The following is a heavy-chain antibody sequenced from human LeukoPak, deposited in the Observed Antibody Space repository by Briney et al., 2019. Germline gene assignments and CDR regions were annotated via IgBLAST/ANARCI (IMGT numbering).Heavy chain of an antibody. CDR3: ARSYDSSGYYYEY. CDR1: GGSISSGGYY. CDR2: IYYSGST. Sequence: SETLSLTCTVSGGSISSGGYYWSWIRQHPGKGLEWIGYIYYSGSTYYNPSLKSRVTISVDTSKNQFSLKLSSATAADTAVYYCARSYDSSGYYYEYWGQGTLVTVSS. D-gene: IGHD3-22*01. J-gene: IGHJ4*02. V-gene: IGHV4-31*03.